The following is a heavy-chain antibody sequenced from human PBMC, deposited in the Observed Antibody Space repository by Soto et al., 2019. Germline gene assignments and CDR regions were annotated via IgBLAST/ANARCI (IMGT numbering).Heavy chain of an antibody. CDR3: ARESVGAMACFDP. CDR1: GYTFTSYA. V-gene: IGHV1-3*01. J-gene: IGHJ5*02. D-gene: IGHD1-26*01. Sequence: ASVKVSCKASGYTFTSYAMHWVRQAPGQRLEWMGWINAGNGNTKYSQKFQGRVTITRDTSASTAYMELSSLRSEDTAVYYCARESVGAMACFDPWRQRTLVTVSS. CDR2: INAGNGNT.